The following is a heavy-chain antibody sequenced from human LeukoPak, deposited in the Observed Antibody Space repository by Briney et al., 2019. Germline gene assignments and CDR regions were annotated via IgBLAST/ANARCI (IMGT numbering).Heavy chain of an antibody. J-gene: IGHJ4*02. CDR1: GGSFSGYY. D-gene: IGHD5-18*01. CDR3: ARAGYSYDPWPFDY. CDR2: INHSGST. Sequence: KPSETLSLTCAVYGGSFSGYYWSWIRQPPGKGLEWIGEINHSGSTNYNPSLKSRVTISVDTSKNQFSLKLSSVTAADTAVYYCARAGYSYDPWPFDYWGQGTLVTVSS. V-gene: IGHV4-34*01.